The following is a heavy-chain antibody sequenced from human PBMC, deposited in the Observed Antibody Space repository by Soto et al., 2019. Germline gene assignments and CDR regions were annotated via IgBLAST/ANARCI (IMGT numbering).Heavy chain of an antibody. D-gene: IGHD2-21*01. J-gene: IGHJ4*02. CDR1: GFSFSDYY. V-gene: IGHV3-11*06. CDR3: ARLDSTEFYFDY. Sequence: NPGGSLRLSCAASGFSFSDYYMSWIRQAPGKGLEWLSYMSSTSGFTNYADSVKGRFTISRDNAENSLDLQMNSLGVEDTAVYYCARLDSTEFYFDYWGQGTLVTVSS. CDR2: MSSTSGFT.